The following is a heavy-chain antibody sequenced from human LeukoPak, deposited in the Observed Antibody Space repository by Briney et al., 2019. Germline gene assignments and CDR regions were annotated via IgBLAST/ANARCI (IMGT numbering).Heavy chain of an antibody. CDR3: AKDPGGLLWFGELITYGMDV. CDR1: GFTISSCA. D-gene: IGHD3-10*01. CDR2: SSGSCGST. J-gene: IGHJ6*02. Sequence: GGSLSLSCAASGFTISSCAISWVRQAPGKGLGWVSASSGSCGSTYYADSVKGRFTISRDNSKNTLYLRMNSLRAEDTAVYYCAKDPGGLLWFGELITYGMDVWGQGTTVTVSS. V-gene: IGHV3-23*01.